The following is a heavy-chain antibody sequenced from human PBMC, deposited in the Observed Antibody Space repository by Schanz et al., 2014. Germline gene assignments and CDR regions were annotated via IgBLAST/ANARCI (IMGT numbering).Heavy chain of an antibody. CDR1: GFTFSSYA. V-gene: IGHV3-30-3*01. CDR3: AMGGYQLHQ. Sequence: QGQLVESGGGVVQPGRSLRLSCAASGFTFSSYAMHWVRQAPGKGLEWVAVMSYDGSNKYYADSVKGRFTISRDTPKNTLYVQMNSLRADDTAVYYCAMGGYQLHQWGQGTLVTVSS. D-gene: IGHD1-7*01. J-gene: IGHJ4*02. CDR2: MSYDGSNK.